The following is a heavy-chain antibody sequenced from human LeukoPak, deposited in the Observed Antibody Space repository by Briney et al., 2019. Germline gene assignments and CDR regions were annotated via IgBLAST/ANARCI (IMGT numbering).Heavy chain of an antibody. V-gene: IGHV4-39*07. CDR2: MYYSGST. CDR1: GGSIRSSSYY. CDR3: ARDLYSSKTNDAFVI. Sequence: SETLSLTCAVYGGSIRSSSYYWGWIRQPPGKGLEWVGSMYYSGSTYYNPSLKSRVTISVDTSKNQFSLKLSSVTAADTAVYYCARDLYSSKTNDAFVIWGQGTMVTVSS. D-gene: IGHD6-13*01. J-gene: IGHJ3*02.